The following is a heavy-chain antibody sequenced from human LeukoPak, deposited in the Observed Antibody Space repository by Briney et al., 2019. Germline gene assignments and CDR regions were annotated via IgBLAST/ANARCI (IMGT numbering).Heavy chain of an antibody. CDR1: GFTFSGFA. CDR3: ARRGVWGNYYYYMDV. D-gene: IGHD3-16*01. CDR2: ISGSGGTT. Sequence: PGGSLRLSCAASGFTFSGFAMSWVRQAPGKGLEWVSGISGSGGTTYYADSVKGRFTISRDNSKNTLYLQMNSLRTEDTAVYYCARRGVWGNYYYYMDVWGKGTTVTVSS. V-gene: IGHV3-23*01. J-gene: IGHJ6*03.